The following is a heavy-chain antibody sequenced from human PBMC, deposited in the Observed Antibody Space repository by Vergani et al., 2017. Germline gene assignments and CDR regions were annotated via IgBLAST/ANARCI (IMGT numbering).Heavy chain of an antibody. Sequence: EVQLVESGGGLVQPGGSLRLFCAASGFTFSSYWMSWVRQAPGKGLEGVANIKQDGSEKYYVDSVKGRFTISRDNAKNSLYLQMNSLRAEDTAVYYCARDYRKTAMVTGYYYMDVWGKGTTVTVSS. V-gene: IGHV3-7*01. CDR1: GFTFSSYW. CDR3: ARDYRKTAMVTGYYYMDV. D-gene: IGHD5-18*01. J-gene: IGHJ6*03. CDR2: IKQDGSEK.